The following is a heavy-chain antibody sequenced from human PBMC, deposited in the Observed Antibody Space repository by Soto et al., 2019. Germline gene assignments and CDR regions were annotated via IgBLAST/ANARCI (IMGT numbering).Heavy chain of an antibody. CDR2: INHSGST. D-gene: IGHD6-6*01. V-gene: IGHV4-34*01. CDR3: ARAVSGGSPLARDPTTYYYYYYMDV. J-gene: IGHJ6*03. Sequence: SETLSLTCAVYGGSFSGYYWSWIRQPPGKGLEWIGEINHSGSTNYNPSLKSRVTISVDTSKNQFSLKLSSLTAADTAVYYCARAVSGGSPLARDPTTYYYYYYMDVWGKGTTVTVSS. CDR1: GGSFSGYY.